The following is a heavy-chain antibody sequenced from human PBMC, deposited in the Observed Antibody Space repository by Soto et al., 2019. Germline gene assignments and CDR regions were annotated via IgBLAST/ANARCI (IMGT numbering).Heavy chain of an antibody. Sequence: GLDLEWLALIYWDDDKRYSPSLKSRLTITKDTSKNQVVLTMTNMDPVDTATYYCARPRGYDFDYWGQGTLVTVSS. J-gene: IGHJ4*02. D-gene: IGHD2-15*01. CDR3: ARPRGYDFDY. V-gene: IGHV2-5*02. CDR2: IYWDDDK.